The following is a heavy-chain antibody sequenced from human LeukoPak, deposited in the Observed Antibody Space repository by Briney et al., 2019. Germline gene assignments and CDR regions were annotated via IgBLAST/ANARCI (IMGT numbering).Heavy chain of an antibody. D-gene: IGHD3-22*01. CDR2: INAGNGNT. CDR3: ARENHSSGYWGSHWYLDL. V-gene: IGHV1-3*01. J-gene: IGHJ2*01. CDR1: GYTFTSYT. Sequence: ASVKVSCKTFGYTFTSYTVHWLRQAPGQRLGWMGSINAGNGNTKYSQNFQARVTFTRDTSASTVHVELSSLRSEDTAVYYCARENHSSGYWGSHWYLDLWGRGTLVTAST.